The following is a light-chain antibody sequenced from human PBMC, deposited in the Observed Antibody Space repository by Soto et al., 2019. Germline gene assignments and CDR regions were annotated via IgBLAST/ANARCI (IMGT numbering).Light chain of an antibody. Sequence: QSALTQPRSVSGSAGQSVTISCTGTSSDVGGYNYVSWYQQHPGKAPKLMIYDVSKRPSGVPDRFSGSKSGNTASLTISGLQAEDVADYYCCSYAGSYKGYVFGTGTKVTVL. CDR2: DVS. V-gene: IGLV2-11*01. J-gene: IGLJ1*01. CDR1: SSDVGGYNY. CDR3: CSYAGSYKGYV.